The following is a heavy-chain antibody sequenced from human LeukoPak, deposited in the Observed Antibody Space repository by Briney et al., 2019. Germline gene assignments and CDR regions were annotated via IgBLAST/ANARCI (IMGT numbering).Heavy chain of an antibody. CDR3: AKDFAIVVATAINYGMDV. CDR2: ISYDGSNK. CDR1: GFTFSSYG. Sequence: GGSLRLSCAASGFTFSSYGMHGVRQAPGKGLEWVAVISYDGSNKYYADSVKGRFTISRDNSKNTLYLQMDSLRAEDTAVYYCAKDFAIVVATAINYGMDVWGQGTTVTVSS. V-gene: IGHV3-30*18. J-gene: IGHJ6*02. D-gene: IGHD2-21*02.